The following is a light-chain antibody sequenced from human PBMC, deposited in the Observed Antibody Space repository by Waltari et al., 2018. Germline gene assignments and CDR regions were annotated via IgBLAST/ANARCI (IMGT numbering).Light chain of an antibody. CDR3: SSYTSSSTRV. V-gene: IGLV2-14*01. CDR1: SSDVGGYNY. CDR2: EVS. Sequence: QSALTQPASVSGSPGQSITISCTGTSSDVGGYNYVSWYQQHPGKAPKLMIYEVSNRPSGVSNRFSGSKSGNTASLTISGLQAGDEADYYCSSYTSSSTRVFGGGTKLTV. J-gene: IGLJ2*01.